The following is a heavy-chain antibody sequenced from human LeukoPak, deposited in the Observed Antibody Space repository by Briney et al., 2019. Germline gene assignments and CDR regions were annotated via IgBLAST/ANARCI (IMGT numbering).Heavy chain of an antibody. CDR3: AISLEVST. CDR2: ISSTSTSI. Sequence: GGSLRLSCAASGFTFSTSTRNWVRQAPGKGLEWVSSISSTSTSINYADSVRGRFTISRDNAKNSLYLQMSSLRAEDTAVYYCAISLEVSTRGQGTLVTVSS. CDR1: GFTFSTST. J-gene: IGHJ4*02. V-gene: IGHV3-21*01.